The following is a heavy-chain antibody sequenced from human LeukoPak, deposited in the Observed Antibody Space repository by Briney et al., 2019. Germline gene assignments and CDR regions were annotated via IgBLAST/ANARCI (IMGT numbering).Heavy chain of an antibody. CDR3: AKDRIKGFTIGGYYFDY. D-gene: IGHD3-9*01. V-gene: IGHV5-51*01. Sequence: RPSFQGQVTISADKSISTAYLQWSSLKASDTAMYYCAKDRIKGFTIGGYYFDYWGQGTLVTVSS. J-gene: IGHJ4*02.